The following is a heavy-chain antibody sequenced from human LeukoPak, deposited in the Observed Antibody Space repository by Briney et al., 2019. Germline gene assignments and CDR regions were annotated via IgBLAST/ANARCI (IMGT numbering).Heavy chain of an antibody. CDR2: MNPKTDNT. V-gene: IGHV1-8*02. CDR1: GYTFSDYA. CDR3: ARSGPISLRF. J-gene: IGHJ4*02. D-gene: IGHD2/OR15-2a*01. Sequence: SVKVSCKASGYTFSDYAIHWVRQAPGQGLEWMGWMNPKTDNTEYAQKFQGRVTLTWTTSISTAYMELSSLKSEDTAVYFCARSGPISLRFWGQGTLVTVSS.